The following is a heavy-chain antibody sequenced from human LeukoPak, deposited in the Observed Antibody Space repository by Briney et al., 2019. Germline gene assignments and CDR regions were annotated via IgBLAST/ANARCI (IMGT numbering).Heavy chain of an antibody. Sequence: GGSLRLSCTASGFTFGDYAMSWVRQAPGKGLEWVGFIRNKAYGGTTEYAASVKGRFTISRDDSKSIAYLQMNSLKTEDTAVYYCERMTGGLFDYWGQGTLVTVSS. D-gene: IGHD1-20*01. J-gene: IGHJ4*02. CDR1: GFTFGDYA. CDR3: ERMTGGLFDY. CDR2: IRNKAYGGTT. V-gene: IGHV3-49*04.